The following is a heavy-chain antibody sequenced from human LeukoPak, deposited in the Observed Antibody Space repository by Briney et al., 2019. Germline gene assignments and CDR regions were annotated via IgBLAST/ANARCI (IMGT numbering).Heavy chain of an antibody. V-gene: IGHV3-15*01. Sequence: GGSLRLSCAASGFTFSNAWMSWVRQAPGKGLEWVGRIKSKTDGGTTDDAAPVKGRFTISRDDSKNTLYLQMNSLKTEDTAVYYCTTDTGYYYSSGYPFFYWGQGTLVTVSS. J-gene: IGHJ4*02. D-gene: IGHD3-22*01. CDR2: IKSKTDGGTT. CDR1: GFTFSNAW. CDR3: TTDTGYYYSSGYPFFY.